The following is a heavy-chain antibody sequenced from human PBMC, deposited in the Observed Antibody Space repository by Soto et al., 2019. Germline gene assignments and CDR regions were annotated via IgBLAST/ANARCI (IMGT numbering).Heavy chain of an antibody. Sequence: EVQLVESGGGLVQPGESLRLSCAASGFIFRSYLMSWVRQAPGRGLEWVANIKGDGSERYYVDSVNGRFTISRDNAKNSLYLEMTRPRADDTAIYYCAREKRANGYFDYWGQGTRVTVSS. CDR3: AREKRANGYFDY. CDR2: IKGDGSER. CDR1: GFIFRSYL. J-gene: IGHJ4*02. D-gene: IGHD6-25*01. V-gene: IGHV3-7*01.